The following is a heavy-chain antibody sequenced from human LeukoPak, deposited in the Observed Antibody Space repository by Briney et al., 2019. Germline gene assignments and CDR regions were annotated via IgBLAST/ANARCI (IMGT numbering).Heavy chain of an antibody. V-gene: IGHV3-13*01. D-gene: IGHD2-2*02. CDR1: GFTFSSYD. J-gene: IGHJ6*02. CDR3: ARDFESCSRTSCYTPYYYYGMDV. Sequence: GGSLRLSCAASGFTFSSYDMHWVRQATGKGLEWVSAIGTAGDTYYPGSVQGRFTISRDNPRNTLYLQMSSLRAEDTAVYYCARDFESCSRTSCYTPYYYYGMDVWGQGTTVTVSS. CDR2: IGTAGDT.